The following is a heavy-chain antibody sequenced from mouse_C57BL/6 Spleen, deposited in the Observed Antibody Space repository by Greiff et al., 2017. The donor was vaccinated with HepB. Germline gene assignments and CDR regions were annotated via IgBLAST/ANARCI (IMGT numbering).Heavy chain of an antibody. CDR1: GYTFTSYG. CDR2: IYPRSGNT. CDR3: ARGDSSGYPSYFDY. Sequence: VKLQESGAELARPGASVKLSCKASGYTFTSYGISWVKQRTGQGLEWIGEIYPRSGNTYYNEKFKGKATLTADKSSSTAYMELRSLTSEDSAVYFCARGDSSGYPSYFDYWGQGTTLTVSS. D-gene: IGHD3-2*02. J-gene: IGHJ2*01. V-gene: IGHV1-81*01.